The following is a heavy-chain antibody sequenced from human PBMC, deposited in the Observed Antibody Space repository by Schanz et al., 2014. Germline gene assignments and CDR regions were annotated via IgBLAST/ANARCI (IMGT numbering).Heavy chain of an antibody. CDR2: TSHDGSFT. D-gene: IGHD4-4*01. CDR1: GFAFSDYG. J-gene: IGHJ6*02. CDR3: AKDRQTTVNRVGYYYGMDV. Sequence: VQLVESGGGVVQPGKSLRLSCAASGFAFSDYGMHWVRQAPGKGLVWVSRTSHDGSFTTFADSVKGRFTISRDNAKNSLYLQMNSLRAEDTALYYCAKDRQTTVNRVGYYYGMDVWGQGTTVTVSS. V-gene: IGHV3-74*01.